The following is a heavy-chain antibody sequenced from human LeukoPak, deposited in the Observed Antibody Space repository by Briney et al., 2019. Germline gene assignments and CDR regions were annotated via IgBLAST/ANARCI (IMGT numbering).Heavy chain of an antibody. J-gene: IGHJ4*02. D-gene: IGHD5-24*01. V-gene: IGHV3-23*01. CDR3: AKDRWSWLQEPFDY. CDR1: GFTFSSYA. Sequence: PGGSLRLSCAASGFTFSSYAISWVRQAPGKGLEWVSGISGSGVSTYYADSVKGRFTISRDNSKNTLYLQMNSLRAEDTAVYYCAKDRWSWLQEPFDYWGQGTLVTVSS. CDR2: ISGSGVST.